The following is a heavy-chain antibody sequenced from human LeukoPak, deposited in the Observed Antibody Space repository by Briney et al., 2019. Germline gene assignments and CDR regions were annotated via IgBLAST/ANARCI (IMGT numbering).Heavy chain of an antibody. Sequence: SETLSLTCAVYGGSFSGYYWSWIRQPPGKGLEWIGEINHSGSTNYNPSLKSRVTISVDTSKNQFSLKLSSVTAADTAVYYCARDISYYYGSGSSYNWFDPWGQGTLVTVSS. J-gene: IGHJ5*02. V-gene: IGHV4-34*01. CDR1: GGSFSGYY. CDR2: INHSGST. D-gene: IGHD3-10*01. CDR3: ARDISYYYGSGSSYNWFDP.